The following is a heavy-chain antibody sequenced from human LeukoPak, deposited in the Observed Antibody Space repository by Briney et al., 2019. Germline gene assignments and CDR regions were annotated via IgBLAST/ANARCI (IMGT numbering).Heavy chain of an antibody. CDR3: AKDFYDSGGSRYDY. CDR2: IDGGGGRT. J-gene: IGHJ4*02. CDR1: GFAFSSYA. D-gene: IGHD3-22*01. Sequence: GGSLRLSCTASGFAFSSYAMSWVRRAPGVGLEWVSAIDGGGGRTWHADSVRGRFTISRDNSKNTLFMQMNSLRAEDTAVYYCAKDFYDSGGSRYDYWGQGTLVTVSS. V-gene: IGHV3-23*01.